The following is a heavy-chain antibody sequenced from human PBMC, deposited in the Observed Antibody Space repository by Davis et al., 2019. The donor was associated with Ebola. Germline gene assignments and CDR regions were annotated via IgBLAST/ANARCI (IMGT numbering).Heavy chain of an antibody. V-gene: IGHV5-51*01. J-gene: IGHJ3*02. D-gene: IGHD1-20*01. CDR3: ATLRRTITGMDDGFDI. CDR1: GNSFSSHW. Sequence: GESLKISCQDSGNSFSSHWIGWVRQMPGKGLEWMGIIFTGDSDTRYRPSFRGQVTISADKSFQTAFLQWSSLKASDTARYYCATLRRTITGMDDGFDIWGQGTMVTVSS. CDR2: IFTGDSDT.